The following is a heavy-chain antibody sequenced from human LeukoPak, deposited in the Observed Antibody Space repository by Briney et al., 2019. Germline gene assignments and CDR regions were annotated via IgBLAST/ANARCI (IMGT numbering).Heavy chain of an antibody. Sequence: GASVKVSCKASGGTFGGYGISWVRQAPGQGLEWVGWSSAYNGKTNNAQKLQGRVTLTTDTSTSTAYMGLRSLRSDDTAVYYCARDEENEGTQQLVRFLTGIDAFDIWGQGTMVSVSS. D-gene: IGHD6-13*01. V-gene: IGHV1-18*01. CDR3: ARDEENEGTQQLVRFLTGIDAFDI. CDR1: GGTFGGYG. J-gene: IGHJ3*02. CDR2: SSAYNGKT.